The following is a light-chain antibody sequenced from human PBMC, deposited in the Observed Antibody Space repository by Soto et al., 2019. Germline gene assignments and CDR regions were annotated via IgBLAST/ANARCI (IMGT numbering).Light chain of an antibody. J-gene: IGKJ2*01. V-gene: IGKV4-1*01. CDR3: QQYESTPPT. CDR1: QSVLYSSNNKNY. CDR2: WAS. Sequence: DIVMTQSPDPRAVSLGERATTDCRSSQSVLYSSNNKNYLAWYQQRPGQPPKLLIYWASTRESGVPDRFSGSGSGTDITLTITSLQAEDVAVYYCQQYESTPPTFGQGTKLEIK.